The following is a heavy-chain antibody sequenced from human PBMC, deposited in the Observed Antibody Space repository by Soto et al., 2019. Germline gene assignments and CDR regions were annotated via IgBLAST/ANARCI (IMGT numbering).Heavy chain of an antibody. D-gene: IGHD2-15*01. CDR1: GFTFSSYA. Sequence: EVQLLESGGGLVQPGGSLRLSCAASGFTFSSYAMNWVRQAPGKGLEWVSGISSSGGNTDYADSVKGRFTISRDNSKNTLYLQRNSLRVEDTAVYYCAKRGGYCAAGSCYGGFDYWGQGTLVTVSS. V-gene: IGHV3-23*01. CDR3: AKRGGYCAAGSCYGGFDY. J-gene: IGHJ4*02. CDR2: ISSSGGNT.